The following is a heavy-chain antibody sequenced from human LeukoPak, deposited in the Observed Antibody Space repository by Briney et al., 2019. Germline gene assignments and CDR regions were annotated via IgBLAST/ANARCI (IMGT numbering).Heavy chain of an antibody. D-gene: IGHD2-21*01. V-gene: IGHV3-23*01. J-gene: IGHJ5*02. CDR3: ASVIFENWFDA. CDR2: VVGGGGST. CDR1: GFSFSSYA. Sequence: GGSLRLSCAASGFSFSSYAMSWVRQVPGKGLEWVSLVVGGGGSTYYADSMKGRFTISRDNSRNTLYLQMTSLRAEGTAIYYCASVIFENWFDAWGQGTLVAVSS.